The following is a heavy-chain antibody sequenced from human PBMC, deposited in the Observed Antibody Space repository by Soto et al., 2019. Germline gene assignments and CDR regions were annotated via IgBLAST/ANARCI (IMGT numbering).Heavy chain of an antibody. V-gene: IGHV3-23*01. D-gene: IGHD6-19*01. CDR1: GFTFSSYA. CDR2: ISGSGGST. Sequence: EVQLLESGGGLVQPGGSLRLSCAASGFTFSSYAMIWVRQAPGKGLEGVSAISGSGGSTYYADSGKGRCTISGDNSKNTLYLQMSSVGAADTAVYYCAKVCATTGIAVAGSPGYFDYWRHGTLVTVSS. J-gene: IGHJ4*03. CDR3: AKVCATTGIAVAGSPGYFDY.